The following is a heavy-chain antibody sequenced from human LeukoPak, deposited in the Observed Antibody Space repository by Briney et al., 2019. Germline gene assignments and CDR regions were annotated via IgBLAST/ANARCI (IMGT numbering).Heavy chain of an antibody. Sequence: HPGGSLRLSCAASGFTFSTYAMSWVRQAPGKGLEWVSVISGGGGSTYYEDSVKGWFTVSRDNSKNTLYLQMNSLRAEDTAVYYCVHCGGDCYPCCGMGVWGQGITVTVSS. CDR1: GFTFSTYA. J-gene: IGHJ6*02. D-gene: IGHD2-21*02. CDR3: VHCGGDCYPCCGMGV. V-gene: IGHV3-23*01. CDR2: ISGGGGST.